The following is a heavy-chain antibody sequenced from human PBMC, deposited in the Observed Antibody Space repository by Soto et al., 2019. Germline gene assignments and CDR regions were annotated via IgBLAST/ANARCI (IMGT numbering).Heavy chain of an antibody. V-gene: IGHV3-30*04. CDR3: TKSIGGSSSVGMDY. CDR1: GFIFKNYA. Sequence: QVQLVESGGGVVQPGRSLRLSCAGSGFIFKNYALNWVRQAPGKGLEWVASITRDGYNKYYADSVKGRFTISRDNSRDTLSLQMTALTIEDSSVYYGTKSIGGSSSVGMDYWGQGTRVTVSS. D-gene: IGHD6-6*01. J-gene: IGHJ4*02. CDR2: ITRDGYNK.